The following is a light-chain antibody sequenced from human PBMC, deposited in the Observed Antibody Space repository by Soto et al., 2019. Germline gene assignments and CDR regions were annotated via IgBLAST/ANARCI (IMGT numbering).Light chain of an antibody. CDR1: SSKIGARYA. V-gene: IGLV1-40*01. J-gene: IGLJ1*01. Sequence: QSVLTQPPSVSGAPGQRVTISCTGSSSKIGARYAVQWYQQLPGTAPKLLIYGNNNRPSGVPDRFSGSKSGTSASLAITGLQAEDEADYYCQSYDTSLRRYVFGAGTKVTVL. CDR2: GNN. CDR3: QSYDTSLRRYV.